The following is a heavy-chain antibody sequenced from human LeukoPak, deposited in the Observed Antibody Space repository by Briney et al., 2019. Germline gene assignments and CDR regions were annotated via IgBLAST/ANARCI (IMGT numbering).Heavy chain of an antibody. D-gene: IGHD6-19*01. CDR2: ISYDGSNK. CDR1: GLTFSSYA. Sequence: GGSLRLSCAASGLTFSSYAMPWVRQAPGKGLEWVAVISYDGSNKYYADSVKGRFTISRDNSKNTLYLQMNSLRAEDTAVYYCARDRSMWAVAGSAAFDIWGQGTMVTVSS. J-gene: IGHJ3*02. CDR3: ARDRSMWAVAGSAAFDI. V-gene: IGHV3-30-3*01.